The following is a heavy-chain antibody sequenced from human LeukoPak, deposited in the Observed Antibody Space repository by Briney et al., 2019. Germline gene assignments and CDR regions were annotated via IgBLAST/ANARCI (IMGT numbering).Heavy chain of an antibody. Sequence: ERSLRLSCAASGFTFSSYAMHWARQAPGKGLEWVAVISYDGSNKYYADSVKGRFTISRDNSKNTLYLQMNSLRAEDTAVYYCARDLSDILTGPFDYWGQGTLVTVSS. D-gene: IGHD3-9*01. CDR3: ARDLSDILTGPFDY. CDR1: GFTFSSYA. V-gene: IGHV3-30-3*01. CDR2: ISYDGSNK. J-gene: IGHJ4*02.